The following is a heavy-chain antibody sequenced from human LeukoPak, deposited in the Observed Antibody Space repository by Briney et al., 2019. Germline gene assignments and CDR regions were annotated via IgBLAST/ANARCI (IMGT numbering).Heavy chain of an antibody. V-gene: IGHV3-30*18. CDR3: TKWAPENRLDP. D-gene: IGHD1/OR15-1a*01. CDR1: GFTFSSYG. J-gene: IGHJ5*02. Sequence: GGSLRLSFAASGFTFSSYGIHWVRQAPGKGLEWVAVISYDGSNEYYADSVKGRFTISRDNSNNTLYLQMNSLKPDDTAMYYCTKWAPENRLDPWGQGTLVTVSS. CDR2: ISYDGSNE.